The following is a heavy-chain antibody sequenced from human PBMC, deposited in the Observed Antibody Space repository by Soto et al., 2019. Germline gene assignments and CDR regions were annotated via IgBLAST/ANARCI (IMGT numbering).Heavy chain of an antibody. CDR1: GFSLSTSGMC. V-gene: IGHV2-70*12. CDR2: IDWDDDT. CDR3: AQTPVFSSSIVY. Sequence: SGPTLVNPTQTLTLTCTFSGFSLSTSGMCMSWIRQPPGKALEWLALIDWDDDTRFSTSLESRLTIYKDTSANQVVLTMTHMDPEDTATFFCAQTPVFSSSIVYWCPRTLVTV. J-gene: IGHJ4*01.